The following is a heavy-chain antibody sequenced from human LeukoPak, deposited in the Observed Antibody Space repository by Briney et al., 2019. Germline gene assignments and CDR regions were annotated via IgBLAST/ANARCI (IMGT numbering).Heavy chain of an antibody. D-gene: IGHD2-21*02. V-gene: IGHV1-2*02. J-gene: IGHJ5*02. CDR3: ARHSMAYCGGDCGLDLVDWFDP. CDR2: INPNSGGT. CDR1: GYTFTGYY. Sequence: GASVKVSCKASGYTFTGYYMHWVRQAPGQGLEWMGWINPNSGGTNYAQKFQGRVTMTRDTSISTAYMELSRLRSDDTAVYYCARHSMAYCGGDCGLDLVDWFDPWGQGTLVTVSS.